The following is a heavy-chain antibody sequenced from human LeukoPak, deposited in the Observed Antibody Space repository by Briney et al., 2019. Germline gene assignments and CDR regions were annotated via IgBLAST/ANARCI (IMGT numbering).Heavy chain of an antibody. V-gene: IGHV4-39*01. J-gene: IGHJ4*02. CDR3: ARLFAGTTIDY. CDR2: IYYSGTT. CDR1: GGSISSSDYY. D-gene: IGHD1-7*01. Sequence: PSETLSLTCTVSGGSISSSDYYWGWTRQPPGKGLEWIASIYYSGTTHYNPSHQSRVTMSVDTSKNQFSLKLSSVTAADTAVYYCARLFAGTTIDYWGQGTLVTVSS.